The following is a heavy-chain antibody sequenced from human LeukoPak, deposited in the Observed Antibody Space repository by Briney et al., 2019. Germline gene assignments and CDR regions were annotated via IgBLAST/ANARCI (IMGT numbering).Heavy chain of an antibody. CDR2: INPSGSST. J-gene: IGHJ5*02. CDR1: GYGFTSHY. D-gene: IGHD3-16*02. V-gene: IGHV1-46*01. CDR3: ARDNSVGDIAWWFDR. Sequence: ASVQFSCKASGYGFTSHYMHWVRQAPGQGLEWMGLINPSGSSTLYAQKFQGRVTMTRDMSTTTDYMELSSLSSEDTAVYYCARDNSVGDIAWWFDRWGQGTLVTVSS.